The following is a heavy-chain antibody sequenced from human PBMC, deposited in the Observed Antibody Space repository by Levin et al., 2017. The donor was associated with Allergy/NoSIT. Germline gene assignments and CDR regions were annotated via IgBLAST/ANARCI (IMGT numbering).Heavy chain of an antibody. D-gene: IGHD3-10*01. Sequence: GESLKISCAASGFTFSSYGMHWVRQAPGKGLEWVAVISYDGSNKYYADSVKGRFTISRDNSKNTLYLQMNSLRAEDTAVFYCAKDGDLGMIDYWGQGTLVTVSS. CDR3: AKDGDLGMIDY. CDR2: ISYDGSNK. J-gene: IGHJ4*02. V-gene: IGHV3-30*18. CDR1: GFTFSSYG.